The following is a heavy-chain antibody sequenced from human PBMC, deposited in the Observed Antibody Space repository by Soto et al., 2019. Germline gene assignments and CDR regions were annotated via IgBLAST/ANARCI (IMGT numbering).Heavy chain of an antibody. CDR2: IKLDGTEK. CDR1: GFTFSNYW. CDR3: ARDSGYGSGNSVNHYLDY. J-gene: IGHJ4*02. Sequence: EVQLVESGGGLVQPGGSLRLSCVASGFTFSNYWMSWVRQAPGKGLEWVGTIKLDGTEKKYVDSVKGRFTISRDNAENSVYLQMNSLRAEDTAVYHCARDSGYGSGNSVNHYLDYWGQGTLVTVSS. D-gene: IGHD3-10*01. V-gene: IGHV3-7*01.